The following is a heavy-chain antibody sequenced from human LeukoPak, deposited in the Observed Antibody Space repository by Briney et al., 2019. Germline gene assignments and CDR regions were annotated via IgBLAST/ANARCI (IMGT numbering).Heavy chain of an antibody. CDR3: ARTPRIAVAGTPFDY. V-gene: IGHV1-69*04. J-gene: IGHJ4*02. D-gene: IGHD6-19*01. Sequence: SVKVSCKASGGTFSSYAISWVRQAPGQGLEWMGRIIPILGIANYAQKFQGRVTITADKSTSTAYMELSSLRSEDTAVYYCARTPRIAVAGTPFDYWGQGTLVTVSS. CDR1: GGTFSSYA. CDR2: IIPILGIA.